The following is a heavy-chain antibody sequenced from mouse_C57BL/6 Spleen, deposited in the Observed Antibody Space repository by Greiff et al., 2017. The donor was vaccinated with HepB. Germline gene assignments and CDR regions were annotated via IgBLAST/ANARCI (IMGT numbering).Heavy chain of an antibody. V-gene: IGHV1-76*01. CDR2: IYPGSGNT. J-gene: IGHJ3*01. CDR3: ARSLYGSPFAY. D-gene: IGHD2-2*01. Sequence: QVQLQQSGAELVRPGASVKLSCKASGYTFTDYYINWVKQRPGQGLEWIARIYPGSGNTYYNEKFKGKATLTAEKSSSTAYMQLSSLTSEDSAVYFCARSLYGSPFAYWGQGTLVTVSA. CDR1: GYTFTDYY.